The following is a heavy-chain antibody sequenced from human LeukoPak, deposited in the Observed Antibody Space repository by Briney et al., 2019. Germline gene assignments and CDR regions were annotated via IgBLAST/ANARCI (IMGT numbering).Heavy chain of an antibody. V-gene: IGHV4-38-2*02. Sequence: SETLSLTCTVSGYSISSGYYWGCIRQPPGKGLEWIGSIYHSGSTYYNPSLKSRVTISVDTSKNQFSLKLSSVTSADTAVYYCARVYNWNSSGLGAPRDWGRGTLVTVSS. D-gene: IGHD1-7*01. CDR3: ARVYNWNSSGLGAPRD. J-gene: IGHJ4*02. CDR1: GYSISSGYY. CDR2: IYHSGST.